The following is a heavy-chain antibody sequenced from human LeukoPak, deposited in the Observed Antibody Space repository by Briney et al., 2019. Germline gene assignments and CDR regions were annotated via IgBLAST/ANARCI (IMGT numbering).Heavy chain of an antibody. Sequence: EASVKVSCKASGYTFTSYGISWVRQAPGQGLEWMGWISVPNDDTKYAQRLQGRVTLTTDTSTSTAYMELRSLRSDDTAVYYCATSLVRGVGTFDYWGQGTLVTVSS. CDR3: ATSLVRGVGTFDY. D-gene: IGHD3-10*01. CDR1: GYTFTSYG. CDR2: ISVPNDDT. J-gene: IGHJ4*02. V-gene: IGHV1-18*01.